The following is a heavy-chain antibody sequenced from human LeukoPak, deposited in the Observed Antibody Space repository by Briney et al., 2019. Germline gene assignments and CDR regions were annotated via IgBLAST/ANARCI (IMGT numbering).Heavy chain of an antibody. CDR3: ARVSSSWYYLDY. CDR2: ISTDGSST. CDR1: GFTFSSYW. V-gene: IGHV3-74*01. J-gene: IGHJ4*02. Sequence: GGSLRLSCAASGFTFSSYWMHWVRQASGKGLVWVSRISTDGSSTSYADSVKGRFTISRDNAKNTLYLQMNSLRAEDTAVYYCARVSSSWYYLDYWGQGTLVTVSS. D-gene: IGHD6-13*01.